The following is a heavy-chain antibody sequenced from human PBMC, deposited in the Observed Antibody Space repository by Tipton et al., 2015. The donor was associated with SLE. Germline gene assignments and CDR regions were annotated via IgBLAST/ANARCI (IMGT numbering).Heavy chain of an antibody. D-gene: IGHD6-13*01. V-gene: IGHV3-7*01. CDR1: GFYFGHYW. CDR3: ARLAPRGSSYYYYMDV. Sequence: GSLRLSCQASGFYFGHYWMTWVRQAPGKGLEWVANIRQDGSDEDYVDSVKGRFTISRDDDKSLFLQMNSLRVEDTAVYYCARLAPRGSSYYYYMDVWGKGTTVIVTS. J-gene: IGHJ6*03. CDR2: IRQDGSDE.